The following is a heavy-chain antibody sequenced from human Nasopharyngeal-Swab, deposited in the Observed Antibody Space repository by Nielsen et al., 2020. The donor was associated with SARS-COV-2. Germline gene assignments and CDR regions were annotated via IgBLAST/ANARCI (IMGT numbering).Heavy chain of an antibody. CDR3: ARGDSFDP. V-gene: IGHV3-48*02. CDR2: ISSGGRTI. J-gene: IGHJ5*02. CDR1: ESTFSGYS. Sequence: GGSLRLSFAASESTFSGYSMSWVRQAPGKGPEWISYISSGGRTIRYAASVKGRFTISRDKAGNTLSLQMNSLRDEDTGVYYCARGDSFDPWGQGTQVTVSS.